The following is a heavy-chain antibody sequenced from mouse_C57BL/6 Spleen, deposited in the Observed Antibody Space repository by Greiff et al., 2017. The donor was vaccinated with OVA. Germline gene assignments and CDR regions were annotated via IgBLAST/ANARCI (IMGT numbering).Heavy chain of an antibody. Sequence: EVKLVESGGGLVKPGGSLKLSCAASGFTFSSYAMSWVRPTPEKRLEWVATISDGGSYTYYPDNVKGRFTISRDNAKNNLYLQMSHLKSEDTAMYYCARDGSTWFAYWGQGTLVTVSA. CDR1: GFTFSSYA. D-gene: IGHD1-1*01. V-gene: IGHV5-4*01. CDR2: ISDGGSYT. CDR3: ARDGSTWFAY. J-gene: IGHJ3*01.